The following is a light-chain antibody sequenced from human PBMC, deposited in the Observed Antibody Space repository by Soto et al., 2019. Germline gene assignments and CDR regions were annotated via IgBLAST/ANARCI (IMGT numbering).Light chain of an antibody. CDR2: GAS. V-gene: IGKV3-15*01. CDR3: QQYNTWPLLT. CDR1: QSVSSN. Sequence: EIVMTQSPATLSVSPGERATLSCRASQSVSSNLAWYQQKAGQAPRLLIYGASTRATGIPARFSGSGSGTKFTLTLSSLQSEAFAVYYCQQYNTWPLLTFGPGTKVDIK. J-gene: IGKJ3*01.